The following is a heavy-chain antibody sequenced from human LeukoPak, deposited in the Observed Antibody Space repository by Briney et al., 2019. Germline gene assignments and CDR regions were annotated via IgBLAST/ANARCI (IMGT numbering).Heavy chain of an antibody. CDR3: ARAHIKAAANDAFDI. Sequence: ASVKVSCKASGYTFTGYYMHWVRQAPGQGLEWMGWINPNSGGTNYAQKFQGRVTMTRDTSISTAYMELSSLRSEDTAVYYCARAHIKAAANDAFDIWGQGTMVTVSS. J-gene: IGHJ3*02. CDR1: GYTFTGYY. D-gene: IGHD6-13*01. CDR2: INPNSGGT. V-gene: IGHV1-2*02.